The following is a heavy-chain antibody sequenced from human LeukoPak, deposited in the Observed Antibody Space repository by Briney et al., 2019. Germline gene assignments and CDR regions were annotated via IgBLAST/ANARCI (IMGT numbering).Heavy chain of an antibody. J-gene: IGHJ6*03. CDR2: IIPIFGTA. CDR1: GGTFSSYA. D-gene: IGHD6-6*01. Sequence: SVKVSCKASGGTFSSYAISWVRQAPGQGLEWVGGIIPIFGTANYAQKFQGRVTITADESTSTAYMELSSLRSEDTAIYYCARTNSPGQLRSMDVWGKGTTVTVSS. V-gene: IGHV1-69*01. CDR3: ARTNSPGQLRSMDV.